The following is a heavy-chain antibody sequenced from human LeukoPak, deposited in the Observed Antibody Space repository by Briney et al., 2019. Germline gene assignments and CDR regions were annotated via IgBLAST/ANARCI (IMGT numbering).Heavy chain of an antibody. D-gene: IGHD7-27*01. CDR2: ISSSGSTK. Sequence: GESLRLSCAASGFTFSSYEMNWVRQAPGKGLEWVSYISSSGSTKYYADSVKGRFTISRDDAKNSLYLQMNSLRAEDTAVYYCARDGWELRLGTFEYWGQGTLVTVSS. CDR1: GFTFSSYE. CDR3: ARDGWELRLGTFEY. J-gene: IGHJ4*02. V-gene: IGHV3-48*03.